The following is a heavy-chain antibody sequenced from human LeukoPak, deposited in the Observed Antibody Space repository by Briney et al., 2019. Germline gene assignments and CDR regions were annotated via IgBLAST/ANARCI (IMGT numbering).Heavy chain of an antibody. Sequence: GGSLRLSCAASGFTFSNYAMHWVRQAPGKGLEYVSAISSNGGSTYYANSVKGRFTISRDNSKNTLYLQMGSLRAEDMAVYYSARASHSGYDYWGQGTLVTVSS. J-gene: IGHJ4*02. CDR3: ARASHSGYDY. CDR2: ISSNGGST. V-gene: IGHV3-64*01. CDR1: GFTFSNYA. D-gene: IGHD5-12*01.